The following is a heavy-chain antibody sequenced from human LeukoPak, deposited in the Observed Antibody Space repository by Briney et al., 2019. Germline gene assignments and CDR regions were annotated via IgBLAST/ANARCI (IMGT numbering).Heavy chain of an antibody. V-gene: IGHV3-48*04. CDR1: GFNFIDYS. CDR3: VREKGGFGFVL. Sequence: GGSLRLSCAASGFNFIDYSMNWVRQAPGKGLEWISYIGISSGNTKYADSVKGRFSISRDNAQKSLYLQMNSLRAEDTAIYYCVREKGGFGFVLWGRGTLVTVSS. J-gene: IGHJ4*02. CDR2: IGISSGNT. D-gene: IGHD3-16*01.